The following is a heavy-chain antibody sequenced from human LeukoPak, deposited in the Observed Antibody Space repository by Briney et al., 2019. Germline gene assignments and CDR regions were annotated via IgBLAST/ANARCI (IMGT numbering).Heavy chain of an antibody. CDR3: ATTRAPSNGRVLYYMDV. J-gene: IGHJ6*03. D-gene: IGHD3-3*01. V-gene: IGHV3-21*01. CDR2: IKSSSRNI. CDR1: GFSFGSYN. Sequence: PGGSLRLSCAASGFSFGSYNMNWVRQAPGKALEWVSYIKSSSRNIYYADSVKGRFTISRDNAKNSLYLQLSSLRAEDTAVYYCATTRAPSNGRVLYYMDVWGKGTTVTVSS.